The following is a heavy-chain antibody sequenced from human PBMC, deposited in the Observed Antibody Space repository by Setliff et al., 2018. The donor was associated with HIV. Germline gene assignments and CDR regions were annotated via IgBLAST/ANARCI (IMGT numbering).Heavy chain of an antibody. CDR3: AKDVGGGSDHYPLYMDV. J-gene: IGHJ6*03. V-gene: IGHV3-30*02. CDR2: VRYDGSNK. Sequence: PGGSLRLSCVASGFTSSNYVLHWVRQAPGKGLEWVAFVRYDGSNKYHADSVKGRFTISRDNSKNTLYLQMNSLRDEDTAVYYCAKDVGGGSDHYPLYMDVWGKGTTVTVSS. D-gene: IGHD3-16*02. CDR1: GFTSSNYV.